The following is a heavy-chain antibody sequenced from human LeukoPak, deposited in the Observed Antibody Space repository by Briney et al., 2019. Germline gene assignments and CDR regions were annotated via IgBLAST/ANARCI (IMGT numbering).Heavy chain of an antibody. CDR1: GFTFSSYS. J-gene: IGHJ4*02. V-gene: IGHV3-21*01. D-gene: IGHD1-26*01. Sequence: GGSLRLSCAASGFTFSSYSMNWVRQAPGKGLEWVSSISSSSSYIYYADSVKGRFTISRDNAKNSLYLQINSLRAEDTAVYYCARAVVGAIDYWGQGTLVTVSS. CDR2: ISSSSSYI. CDR3: ARAVVGAIDY.